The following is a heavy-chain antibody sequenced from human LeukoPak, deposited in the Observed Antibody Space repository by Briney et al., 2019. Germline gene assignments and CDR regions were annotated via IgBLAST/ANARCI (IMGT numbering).Heavy chain of an antibody. J-gene: IGHJ4*02. V-gene: IGHV3-33*06. CDR2: VWSDGSNR. CDR1: GFTFNTYG. CDR3: AKSNTESQTTVGN. Sequence: PGGSLRLSCAASGFTFNTYGMHWVRQAPGEGLEWIAVVWSDGSNRFYADSVEGRFTISRDNSKNTLYLQMNSLRAEDTAVYYCAKSNTESQTTVGNWGQGTLVSVSS. D-gene: IGHD1-14*01.